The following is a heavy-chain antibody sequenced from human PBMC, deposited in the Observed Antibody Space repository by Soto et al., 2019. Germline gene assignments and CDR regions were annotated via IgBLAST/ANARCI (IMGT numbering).Heavy chain of an antibody. CDR2: INHSGST. V-gene: IGHV4-34*01. CDR1: GGSFSGYY. D-gene: IGHD2-15*01. CDR3: ARGPHCSGGSCYVSDYYGMDV. Sequence: SETLSLTCAVYGGSFSGYYCSWIRQPPGKGLEWIGEINHSGSTNYNPSLKSRVTISVDTSKNQFSLKLSSVTAADTAVYYCARGPHCSGGSCYVSDYYGMDVWGQGTTVTVSS. J-gene: IGHJ6*02.